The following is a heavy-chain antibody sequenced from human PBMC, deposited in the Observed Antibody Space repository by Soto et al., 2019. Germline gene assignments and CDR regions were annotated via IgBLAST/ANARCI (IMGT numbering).Heavy chain of an antibody. J-gene: IGHJ6*02. CDR2: INGDGSST. V-gene: IGHV3-74*01. D-gene: IGHD3-10*01. Sequence: EVQLVESGGGLAQPGGSLRLSCAASGFTFSDYWIHWVRQAPGKGLMWVSRINGDGSSTNYADSVKGRFTISRDNANNTLYLQMNSLRDEDTAVYYCARGVRGHYGKDVWGQGTTVTVSS. CDR3: ARGVRGHYGKDV. CDR1: GFTFSDYW.